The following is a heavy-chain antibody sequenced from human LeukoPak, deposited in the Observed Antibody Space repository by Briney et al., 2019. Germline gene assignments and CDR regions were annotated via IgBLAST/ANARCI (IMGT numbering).Heavy chain of an antibody. CDR2: MGPSGDT. Sequence: GGSLRLSCAASGFTFTNFAMTWVRQAPGKGLEWVSSMGPSGDTYYVDSVKGRFSISRDASKNTLYLQMNSLRAEDTAVYYCAKGPGITMIVVVPSQDDAFDIWGQGTMVTVSS. J-gene: IGHJ3*02. V-gene: IGHV3-23*01. CDR3: AKGPGITMIVVVPSQDDAFDI. D-gene: IGHD3-22*01. CDR1: GFTFTNFA.